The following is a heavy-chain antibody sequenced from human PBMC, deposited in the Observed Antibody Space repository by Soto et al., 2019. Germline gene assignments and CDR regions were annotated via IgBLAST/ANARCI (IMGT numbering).Heavy chain of an antibody. D-gene: IGHD3-3*01. CDR2: IYYSGST. Sequence: SETLSLTCTVSGGSISSSSYYWGWIRQPPGKGLEWIGSIYYSGSTYYNPSLKSRVTISVDTSKNQFSLKLSSVTAADTAVYYCAPYYDFWSGYYIGWFDPWGQGTLVTVSS. J-gene: IGHJ5*02. CDR3: APYYDFWSGYYIGWFDP. CDR1: GGSISSSSYY. V-gene: IGHV4-39*01.